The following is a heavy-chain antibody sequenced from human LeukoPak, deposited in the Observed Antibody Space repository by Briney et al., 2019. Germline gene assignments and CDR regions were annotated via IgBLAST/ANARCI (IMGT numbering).Heavy chain of an antibody. CDR2: ISGSGGST. CDR1: GFTFSSYA. CDR3: AKGMVAATIFNAFDI. J-gene: IGHJ3*02. Sequence: GGSLRLSCAAPGFTFSSYAMSWVRQAPGKGLEWVSAISGSGGSTYYADSVKGRFTISRDNSKNTLYLQMNSLRAEDTAVYYCAKGMVAATIFNAFDIWGQGTMVTVSS. V-gene: IGHV3-23*01. D-gene: IGHD2-15*01.